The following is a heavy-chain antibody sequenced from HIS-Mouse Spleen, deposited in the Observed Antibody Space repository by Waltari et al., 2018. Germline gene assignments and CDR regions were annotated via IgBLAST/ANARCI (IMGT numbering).Heavy chain of an antibody. Sequence: EVQLVESGGGLVKPGGSLSRPCAASGFTCSNASMCWVRQAPGKGLEWVGRIKSKTDGGTTDYAAPVKGRFTISRDDSKNTLYLQMNSLKTEDTAVYYCIATTGYWGQGTLVTVSS. V-gene: IGHV3-15*01. D-gene: IGHD3-9*01. CDR1: GFTCSNAS. J-gene: IGHJ4*02. CDR2: IKSKTDGGTT. CDR3: IATTGY.